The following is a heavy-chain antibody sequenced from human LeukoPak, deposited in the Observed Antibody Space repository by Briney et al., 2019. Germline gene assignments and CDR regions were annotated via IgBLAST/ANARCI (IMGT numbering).Heavy chain of an antibody. Sequence: SETLSLTCTVSGGSISSSSYYWGWIRQPPGKGLEWIGRIYYSGSTYYGPSLKSRVTISVDTSKNQFSLKLTSVTAADTAVNYCVRRRGGSSDFDYWGQGTLVTVS. CDR3: VRRRGGSSDFDY. J-gene: IGHJ4*02. V-gene: IGHV4-39*01. CDR2: IYYSGST. D-gene: IGHD1-26*01. CDR1: GGSISSSSYY.